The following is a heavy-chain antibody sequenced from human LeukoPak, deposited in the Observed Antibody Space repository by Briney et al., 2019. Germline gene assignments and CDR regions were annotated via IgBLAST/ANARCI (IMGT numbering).Heavy chain of an antibody. CDR2: IYPGDSDT. CDR1: GYSFTSYW. J-gene: IGHJ6*03. V-gene: IGHV5-51*01. CDR3: ARHRVVVPAAIRYYYCMDV. Sequence: GESLKISCKGSGYSFTSYWIGWVRQMPGKGLEWMGIIYPGDSDTRYSPSFQGQVTISADKSISTAYLQWSSLKASDTAMYYCARHRVVVPAAIRYYYCMDVWGKGTTVTVSS. D-gene: IGHD2-2*02.